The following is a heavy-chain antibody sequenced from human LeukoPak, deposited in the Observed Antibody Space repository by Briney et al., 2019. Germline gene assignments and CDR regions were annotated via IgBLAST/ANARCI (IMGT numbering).Heavy chain of an antibody. CDR2: IYYSGST. CDR1: GGSISSSSYY. J-gene: IGHJ5*02. D-gene: IGHD1-14*01. CDR3: ARPGPTKSLRESWFDP. V-gene: IGHV4-39*01. Sequence: SETLSLTCTVSGGSISSSSYYWGWIRQPPGKGLEWIGSIYYSGSTYYNPSLKSRVTISVDTSKNQFSLKLSSVTAADTAVYYCARPGPTKSLRESWFDPWGQGTLVTVSS.